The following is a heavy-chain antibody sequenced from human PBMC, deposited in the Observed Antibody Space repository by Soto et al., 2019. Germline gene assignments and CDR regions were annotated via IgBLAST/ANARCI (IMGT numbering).Heavy chain of an antibody. D-gene: IGHD1-7*01. Sequence: QVQLQQSGPGLVRPSETLSLSCSVSGASVSSYYWSWVRQPPGKGLEWIGYIYYIGAYNYNPSLKSRVTISVDTSKNQFSLKLTSGTAADTAVYYCARTPETRDWLDTWGQGTLVTVSS. CDR1: GASVSSYY. V-gene: IGHV4-59*02. CDR2: IYYIGAY. J-gene: IGHJ5*02. CDR3: ARTPETRDWLDT.